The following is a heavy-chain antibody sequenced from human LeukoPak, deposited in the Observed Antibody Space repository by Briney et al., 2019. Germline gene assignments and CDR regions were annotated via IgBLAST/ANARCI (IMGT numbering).Heavy chain of an antibody. Sequence: GGSLRLSCAASGFNVRSNYMSWVRQAPGKGLEWVSVIYSDGSTYYSEFVRGRFTISRDDPKNTAYLQMNSLRAEDTAVYYCTRDCFTGGGYFDYWGQGALVVVSS. CDR3: TRDCFTGGGYFDY. V-gene: IGHV3-53*01. D-gene: IGHD2-15*01. CDR2: IYSDGST. CDR1: GFNVRSNY. J-gene: IGHJ4*02.